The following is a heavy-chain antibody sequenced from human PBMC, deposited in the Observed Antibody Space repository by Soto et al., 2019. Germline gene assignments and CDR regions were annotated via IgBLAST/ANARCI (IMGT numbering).Heavy chain of an antibody. V-gene: IGHV4-30-4*01. CDR1: GGSISSGDYY. CDR2: IYYSGST. Sequence: SETLSLTCTVSGGSISSGDYYWSWIRQPPGKGLEWIGYIYYSGSTYYNPSLKSRVTISVDTSKNQFSLKLSSVTAADTAVYYCARDLGIVLVPAAMGLDVWGQGTTVTVSS. J-gene: IGHJ6*02. CDR3: ARDLGIVLVPAAMGLDV. D-gene: IGHD2-2*01.